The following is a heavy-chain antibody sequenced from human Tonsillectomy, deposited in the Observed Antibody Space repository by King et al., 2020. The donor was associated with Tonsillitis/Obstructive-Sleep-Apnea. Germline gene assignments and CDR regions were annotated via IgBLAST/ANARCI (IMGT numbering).Heavy chain of an antibody. CDR3: ARRRYNYFDY. J-gene: IGHJ4*02. CDR1: GGPLSSSSYY. Sequence: QLQESGPGLVKPSETLSLTCTVSGGPLSSSSYYWGWIRQPPGQGLEWIGSIYYSGSTYYNPSLKSRVTIAVDTSKNQFSLKLSSVTAADTAVYYCARRRYNYFDYWGQGILVTVSS. V-gene: IGHV4-39*01. D-gene: IGHD1-1*01. CDR2: IYYSGST.